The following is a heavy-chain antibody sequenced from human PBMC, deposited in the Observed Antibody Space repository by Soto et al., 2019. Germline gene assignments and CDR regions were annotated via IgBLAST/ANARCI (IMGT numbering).Heavy chain of an antibody. CDR2: LWYDGNRK. Sequence: QVQLVESGGGVVQPGGSLRLSCAASGFTLTSYGIHWVRQAPGKGLEWVAVLWYDGNRKYYPDSVKGRFTVSRDNSINTVFWQMNSLTAEDTAVYYCASDADPSSHYGTLDYWGQGTLVSVSS. CDR3: ASDADPSSHYGTLDY. D-gene: IGHD3-22*01. V-gene: IGHV3-33*01. J-gene: IGHJ4*02. CDR1: GFTLTSYG.